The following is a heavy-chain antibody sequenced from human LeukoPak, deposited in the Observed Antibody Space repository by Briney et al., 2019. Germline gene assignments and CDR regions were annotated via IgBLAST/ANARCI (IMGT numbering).Heavy chain of an antibody. J-gene: IGHJ5*02. Sequence: SVNVSCKASGGTFSSYAISWVRQAPGQGLEWMGGIIPIFGTANYAQKFQERVTITRDMSTSTAYMELSSLRSEDTAVYYCAADRATENWFDPWGQGTLVTVSS. V-gene: IGHV1-69*05. CDR3: AADRATENWFDP. CDR2: IIPIFGTA. D-gene: IGHD1-26*01. CDR1: GGTFSSYA.